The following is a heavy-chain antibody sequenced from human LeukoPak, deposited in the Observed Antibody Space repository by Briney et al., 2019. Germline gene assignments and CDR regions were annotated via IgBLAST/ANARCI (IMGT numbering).Heavy chain of an antibody. CDR3: ARRVLRYFDWSLMVWIWFDP. CDR2: INHSGST. J-gene: IGHJ5*02. V-gene: IGHV4-34*01. Sequence: SETLSLTCAVYGGSFSGYYWSWIRQPPGKGLEWIGEINHSGSTNYNPSFKSRVTISVDTSKNQFSLKLSSVTAADTAVYYCARRVLRYFDWSLMVWIWFDPWGQGTLVTVSS. CDR1: GGSFSGYY. D-gene: IGHD3-9*01.